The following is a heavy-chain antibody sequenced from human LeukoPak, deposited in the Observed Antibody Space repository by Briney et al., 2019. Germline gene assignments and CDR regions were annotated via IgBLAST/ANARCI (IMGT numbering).Heavy chain of an antibody. V-gene: IGHV4-34*01. CDR2: INHSGST. J-gene: IGHJ6*04. Sequence: SETLSPTCAVYGGSFSGYYWSWIRQPPGKGLEWIGEINHSGSTNYNPSLKSRVTISVDTSKNQFSLKLSSVTAADTAVYYCARASSGFYYYYGMDVWGKGTTVTVSS. CDR1: GGSFSGYY. D-gene: IGHD3-10*01. CDR3: ARASSGFYYYYGMDV.